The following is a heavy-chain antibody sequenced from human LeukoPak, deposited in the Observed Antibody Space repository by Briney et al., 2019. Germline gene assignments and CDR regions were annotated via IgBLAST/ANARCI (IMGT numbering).Heavy chain of an antibody. J-gene: IGHJ3*02. CDR3: ARSPPYYDFWSGYSRYAFDI. CDR2: INAGNGNT. V-gene: IGHV1-3*01. CDR1: GYTFTSYA. D-gene: IGHD3-3*01. Sequence: GASVKVSCKASGYTFTSYAMHWVRQAPGQRLEWMGWINAGNGNTKHSQKFQGRVTITRDTSASTAYMELSSLRSEDTAVYYCARSPPYYDFWSGYSRYAFDIRGQGTMVTVSS.